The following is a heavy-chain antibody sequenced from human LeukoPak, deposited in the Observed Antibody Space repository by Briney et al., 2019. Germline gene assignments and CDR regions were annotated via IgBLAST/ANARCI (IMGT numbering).Heavy chain of an antibody. V-gene: IGHV4-31*03. CDR3: ARVSVVPAAIGYYYMDV. D-gene: IGHD2-2*01. CDR1: GGSISSGGYY. CDR2: IYYSGST. J-gene: IGHJ6*03. Sequence: PSQTLSLTCTVSGGSISSGGYYWSWIRQHPGKGLEWIGYIYYSGSTYYNPSLKSRVTISVDTSKNQFSLKLSSVTAADTAVYYCARVSVVPAAIGYYYMDVWGKGTTVTVSS.